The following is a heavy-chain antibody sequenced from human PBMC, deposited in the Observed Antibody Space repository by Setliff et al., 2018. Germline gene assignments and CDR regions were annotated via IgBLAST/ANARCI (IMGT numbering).Heavy chain of an antibody. V-gene: IGHV4-39*01. CDR3: TRKDGDM. CDR2: IYHSGTT. D-gene: IGHD2-15*01. J-gene: IGHJ3*02. Sequence: SETLSLTCTVSGGSITTSSYSWGWIRQPPGKGLEWIGNIYHSGTTYYNPSLKSRLTLSVDTSKNQFSLELNSVTAADAAIYYCTRKDGDMWGQGTMVTVSS. CDR1: GGSITTSSYS.